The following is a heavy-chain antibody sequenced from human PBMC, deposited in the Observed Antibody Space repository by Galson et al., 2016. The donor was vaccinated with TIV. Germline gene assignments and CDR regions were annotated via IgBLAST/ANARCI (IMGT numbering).Heavy chain of an antibody. J-gene: IGHJ4*02. V-gene: IGHV3-30*03. CDR2: VSFDRSDK. D-gene: IGHD1-26*01. Sequence: SLRLSCAASGFTFGSYGMHWVRHGPGKGLEWLAFVSFDRSDKTYADSVKGRFTISRDNFRNTLYLQMSSLKSGDSAVYYCATDQGWEPAFDDWGQGTLVTVSS. CDR1: GFTFGSYG. CDR3: ATDQGWEPAFDD.